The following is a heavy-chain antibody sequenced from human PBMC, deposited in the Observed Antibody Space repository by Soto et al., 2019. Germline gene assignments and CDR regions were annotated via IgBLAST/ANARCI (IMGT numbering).Heavy chain of an antibody. V-gene: IGHV1-69*01. CDR2: IIPIFGTS. CDR3: AREIPLTGSYTGYSRIFDS. D-gene: IGHD3-9*01. Sequence: QVQLVQSGTEVKKPGSSVQVSCKASGGTFNSDAISWVRQAPGQGLEWMGGIIPIFGTSNNAQKFQDRLTVTADESTSTVYMVLSSLTSEDTALYYCAREIPLTGSYTGYSRIFDSWGQGTLVTVSS. CDR1: GGTFNSDA. J-gene: IGHJ4*02.